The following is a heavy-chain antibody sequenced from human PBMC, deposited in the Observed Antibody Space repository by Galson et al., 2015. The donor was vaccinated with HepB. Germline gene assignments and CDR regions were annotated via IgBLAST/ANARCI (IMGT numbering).Heavy chain of an antibody. Sequence: CAISGDSVSSNSAAWNWIRQSPSRGLEWLGRTHYRSKWYNDYAVSVKSRIIINPDRPKNQFSLQLNSVTPEDTAVYYCARDKGILTGYYPNYYYYYMDVWGKGTTVTVSS. CDR1: GDSVSSNSAA. CDR2: THYRSKWYN. V-gene: IGHV6-1*01. D-gene: IGHD3-9*01. CDR3: ARDKGILTGYYPNYYYYYMDV. J-gene: IGHJ6*03.